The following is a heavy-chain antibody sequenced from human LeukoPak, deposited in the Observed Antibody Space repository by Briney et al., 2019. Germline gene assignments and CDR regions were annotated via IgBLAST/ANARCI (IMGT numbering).Heavy chain of an antibody. V-gene: IGHV4-34*01. CDR3: ARSLANYDYVWGGYRYTRGPIDY. CDR2: INHSGST. CDR1: GGSFSGYY. J-gene: IGHJ4*02. Sequence: SETLSLTCAVYGGSFSGYYWSWIRQPPGKGLEWIGEINHSGSTNYNPSLKSRVTISVDTSKNQFSLKLSSVTAADTAVYYCARSLANYDYVWGGYRYTRGPIDYWGQGTLVTVSS. D-gene: IGHD3-16*02.